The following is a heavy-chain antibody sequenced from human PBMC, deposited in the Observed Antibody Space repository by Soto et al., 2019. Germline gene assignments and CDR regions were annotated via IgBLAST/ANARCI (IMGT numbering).Heavy chain of an antibody. V-gene: IGHV3-23*01. D-gene: IGHD5-18*01. CDR1: GFTFSSYA. CDR3: AKLVSNGYNYGSDFDY. Sequence: GGSLRLSCAASGFTFSSYAMSCVRQAPGKGLEWVSLISGSGGSTYYGDSVKGRFTISRDNSKNTLYLQMNSLRAEDTAVYYCAKLVSNGYNYGSDFDYWGQGTLVTVSS. J-gene: IGHJ4*02. CDR2: ISGSGGST.